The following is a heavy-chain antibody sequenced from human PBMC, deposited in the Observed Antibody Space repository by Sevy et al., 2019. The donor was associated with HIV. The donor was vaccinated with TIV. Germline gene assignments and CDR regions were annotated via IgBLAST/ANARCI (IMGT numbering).Heavy chain of an antibody. CDR3: ARVSVYYYDSSGYYPTGNAFDI. D-gene: IGHD3-22*01. CDR1: GFTVGSNY. Sequence: GGCLRLSCAASGFTVGSNYMSWVRQAPGKGLEWVSIIYSGVTTSYAESVKGRFTISRDNSKNTLYLQMNSLRAEDTAVYYSARVSVYYYDSSGYYPTGNAFDIWGQGTMVLVSS. CDR2: IYSGVTT. J-gene: IGHJ3*02. V-gene: IGHV3-53*01.